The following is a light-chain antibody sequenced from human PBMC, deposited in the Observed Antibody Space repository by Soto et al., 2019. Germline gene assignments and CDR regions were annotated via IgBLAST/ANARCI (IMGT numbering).Light chain of an antibody. Sequence: EIVLTQSPATLSVSPLEIVTLSFMSSQSVSSSLAWYQHTPGQAPRLLIYDTSTRAAGISARFSGGGPWTEFFLTIISLQHADDAAYYCQQYIDRPPGTFGQGTKVDI. CDR1: QSVSSS. CDR3: QQYIDRPPGT. V-gene: IGKV3-15*01. CDR2: DTS. J-gene: IGKJ1*01.